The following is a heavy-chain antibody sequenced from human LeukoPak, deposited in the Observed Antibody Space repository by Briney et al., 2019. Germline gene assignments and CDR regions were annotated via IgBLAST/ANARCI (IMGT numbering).Heavy chain of an antibody. CDR3: ARDEGTVTRSDAFDI. CDR1: GFTFSSYG. J-gene: IGHJ3*02. CDR2: IWYDGSNK. Sequence: GGSLRLSCAVSGFTFSSYGMHWVRQAPGKGLEWVAVIWYDGSNKYYADSVKGRFTISRDNSKNTLYLQMNSLRAEDTAVYYCARDEGTVTRSDAFDIWGQGTMVTVSS. D-gene: IGHD4-17*01. V-gene: IGHV3-33*01.